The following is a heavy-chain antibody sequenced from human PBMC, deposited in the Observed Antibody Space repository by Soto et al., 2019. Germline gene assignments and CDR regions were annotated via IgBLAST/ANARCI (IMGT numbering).Heavy chain of an antibody. CDR2: INTYNGNT. CDR1: GYTFTTYG. CDR3: ARETVAGSTGFDD. J-gene: IGHJ4*02. Sequence: QVQLVQSGAEVKKPGASVKVSCKASGYTFTTYGISWVRQAPGQGLEWMGWINTYNGNTNYPQNLQGRVTMTPHTYTSTAYMELRSLRSGDTAVYYCARETVAGSTGFDDWGQGTLVSVSS. V-gene: IGHV1-18*01. D-gene: IGHD6-19*01.